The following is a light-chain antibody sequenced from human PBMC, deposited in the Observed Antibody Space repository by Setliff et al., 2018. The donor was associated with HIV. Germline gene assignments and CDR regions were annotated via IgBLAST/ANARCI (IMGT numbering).Light chain of an antibody. V-gene: IGLV2-14*01. CDR3: SSFTSSTPSV. CDR1: SSDVGRYNY. CDR2: EVS. J-gene: IGLJ1*01. Sequence: QSVLTQPASVSGSPGQSITISCTGTSSDVGRYNYVSWYQQHPGKAPKLLIYEVSNRPSGVSNRSSGSKSGNTASLTISGLQADDEADYYCSSFTSSTPSVFGTGTKVTVL.